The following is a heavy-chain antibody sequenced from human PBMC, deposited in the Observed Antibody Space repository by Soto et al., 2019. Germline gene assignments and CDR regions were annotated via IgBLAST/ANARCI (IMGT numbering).Heavy chain of an antibody. Sequence: QVQLQESGPGLVKPSETLSLTCTVSGGSISSYYWSWIRQPPGKGLEWIGYIYYSGSTNYNPSLKIRVPISVDTSKNQFSLKLSSVTAADTAVYYCARTGTKKNGFDYWGQGTLVTVSS. V-gene: IGHV4-59*01. CDR3: ARTGTKKNGFDY. D-gene: IGHD1-1*01. CDR2: IYYSGST. J-gene: IGHJ4*02. CDR1: GGSISSYY.